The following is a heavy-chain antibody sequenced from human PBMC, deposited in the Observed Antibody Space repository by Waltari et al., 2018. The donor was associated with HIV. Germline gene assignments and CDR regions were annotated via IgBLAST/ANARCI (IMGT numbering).Heavy chain of an antibody. CDR3: ARHRRNDIGDY. Sequence: QLQLQESGPGLVKPSETLSLTCTVSGGSISSSNYYWGWLRQPPGKWLEGIGSIYYSGSPYYNPSLKRRVTISIDTSKNQFSLKLSSVTAADTAVYYCARHRRNDIGDYWGQGTLVTVSS. V-gene: IGHV4-39*01. J-gene: IGHJ4*02. CDR1: GGSISSSNYY. CDR2: IYYSGSP. D-gene: IGHD3-9*01.